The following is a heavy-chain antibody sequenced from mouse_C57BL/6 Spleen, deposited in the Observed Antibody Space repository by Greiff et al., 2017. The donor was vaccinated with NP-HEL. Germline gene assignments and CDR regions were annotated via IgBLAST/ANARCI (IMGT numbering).Heavy chain of an antibody. Sequence: EVQLQQSGPELVKPGASVKMSCKASGYTFTDYNMHWVKQSHGKSLEWIGYINPNNGGTSYNQKFKGKATLTVNKSSSTAYMELRSLTSEDSAVYYWARAGFYDGYFDYWGQGTTLTVSS. V-gene: IGHV1-22*01. J-gene: IGHJ2*01. D-gene: IGHD2-3*01. CDR1: GYTFTDYN. CDR2: INPNNGGT. CDR3: ARAGFYDGYFDY.